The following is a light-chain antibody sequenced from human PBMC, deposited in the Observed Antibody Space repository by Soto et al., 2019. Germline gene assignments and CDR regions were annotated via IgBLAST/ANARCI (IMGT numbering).Light chain of an antibody. CDR2: DVT. J-gene: IGLJ1*01. CDR1: SRDVGTFNF. Sequence: QSVLTQPASVSGSPGQSITISCTGTSRDVGTFNFVSWYQQHPGQAPKLIIYDVTDRPSGVSNRFSGSKSANTASLTISGLQAEDEADYYCSSYSSSSTLEVCGSGTKLTVL. CDR3: SSYSSSSTLEV. V-gene: IGLV2-14*03.